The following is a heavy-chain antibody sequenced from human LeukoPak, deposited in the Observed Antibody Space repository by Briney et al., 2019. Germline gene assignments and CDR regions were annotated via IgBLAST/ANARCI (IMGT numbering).Heavy chain of an antibody. V-gene: IGHV6-1*01. D-gene: IGHD6-25*01. Sequence: SQTLSLTCAISGDSVSSKSVAWNWIRQSPSRGLEWLGKTYYRSKWGNEYAVSVESRITINPDTSKNQFSLQLNSVTPEDTAVYYCARDPRISSGCCFDYWGQGTLVTVSS. CDR3: ARDPRISSGCCFDY. CDR2: TYYRSKWGN. CDR1: GDSVSSKSVA. J-gene: IGHJ4*02.